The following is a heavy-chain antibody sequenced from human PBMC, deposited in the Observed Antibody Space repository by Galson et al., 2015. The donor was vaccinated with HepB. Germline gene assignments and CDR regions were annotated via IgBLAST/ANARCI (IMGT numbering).Heavy chain of an antibody. D-gene: IGHD3-16*01. Sequence: SLRLSCAASGFTFSSYAMSWVRQAPGKGLEWVSAISGSGGSTYYADSVKGRFTISRDNSKNTLCLQMNSLRAEDTAVYYCAKDPVGGYYYMDVWGKGTTVTVSS. CDR1: GFTFSSYA. V-gene: IGHV3-23*01. J-gene: IGHJ6*03. CDR2: ISGSGGST. CDR3: AKDPVGGYYYMDV.